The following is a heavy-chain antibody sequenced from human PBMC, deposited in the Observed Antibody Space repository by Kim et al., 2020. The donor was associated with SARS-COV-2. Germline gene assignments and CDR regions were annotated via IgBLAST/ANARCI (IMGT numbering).Heavy chain of an antibody. J-gene: IGHJ4*02. CDR1: GFTFSSYG. V-gene: IGHV3-33*01. D-gene: IGHD6-13*01. CDR3: ASASSSWYYFDY. CDR2: IWYDGSNK. Sequence: GGSLRLSCAASGFTFSSYGMHWVRQAPGKGLEWVAVIWYDGSNKYYADSVKGRFTISRDNSKNTLYLQMNSLRAEDTAVYYCASASSSWYYFDYWGQGTLVTVSS.